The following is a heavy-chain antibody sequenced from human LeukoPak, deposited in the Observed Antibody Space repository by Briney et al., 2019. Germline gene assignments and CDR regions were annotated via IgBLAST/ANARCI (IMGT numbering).Heavy chain of an antibody. Sequence: SETLSLTCAVYGGSFSGYYWSWIRQPPGKGLEWIGEINHSGSTNYNPSLKSRVTISVDTSKNQFSLKLSSVTAADTAVYYCARVVRGSGYSSDPDAFDIWGQGTMVTVSS. J-gene: IGHJ3*02. CDR3: ARVVRGSGYSSDPDAFDI. V-gene: IGHV4-34*01. CDR1: GGSFSGYY. CDR2: INHSGST. D-gene: IGHD6-19*01.